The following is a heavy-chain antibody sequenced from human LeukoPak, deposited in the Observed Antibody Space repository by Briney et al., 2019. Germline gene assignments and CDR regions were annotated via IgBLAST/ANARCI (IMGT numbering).Heavy chain of an antibody. CDR1: GGSFSNYY. V-gene: IGHV4-34*01. J-gene: IGHJ3*02. D-gene: IGHD4-23*01. Sequence: SETLSLTCAVYGGSFSNYYWTWIRQPPGKGLEWIGEINHSGSTNYNPSLKSRLTISQDTSKNQVSLKLSSVTAADTAVYYCASSTVVTRPVGAFDIWGQGTMVTVSS. CDR3: ASSTVVTRPVGAFDI. CDR2: INHSGST.